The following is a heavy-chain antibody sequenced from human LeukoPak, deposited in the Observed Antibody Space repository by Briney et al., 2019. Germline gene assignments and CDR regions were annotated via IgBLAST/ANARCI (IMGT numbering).Heavy chain of an antibody. CDR3: ARARVTGTTYAAFDI. CDR1: GFTFSTCT. CDR2: ISPSSSYI. V-gene: IGHV3-21*01. Sequence: GGSLRLSCAASGFTFSTCTMNWVRQAPGKGLEWVSSISPSSSYIYYSDSVEGRFTISRDDAKNSLYLQINSLRAEDTAVYYCARARVTGTTYAAFDIWGQGTMVTVSS. J-gene: IGHJ3*02. D-gene: IGHD1-20*01.